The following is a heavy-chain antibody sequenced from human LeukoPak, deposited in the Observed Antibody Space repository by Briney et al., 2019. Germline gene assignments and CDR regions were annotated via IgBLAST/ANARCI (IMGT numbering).Heavy chain of an antibody. CDR3: AKGRLVPAALLDY. J-gene: IGHJ4*02. Sequence: GGSLRLSCAASGFTFSSYAMNWVRQAPGRGLEWVSGIGGSGDTTYNADSVKGRFTISRDSSKNTLYLQMSSLRVEDTAVYYCAKGRLVPAALLDYWGQGTLVTVSS. V-gene: IGHV3-23*01. CDR2: IGGSGDTT. CDR1: GFTFSSYA. D-gene: IGHD2-2*01.